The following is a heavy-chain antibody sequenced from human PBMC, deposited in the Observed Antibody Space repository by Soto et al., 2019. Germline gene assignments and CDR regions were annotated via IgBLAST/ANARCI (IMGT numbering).Heavy chain of an antibody. CDR2: IYYSGST. Sequence: SETLSLTCTVSGGSISSYYWSWIRQPPGKGLEWIGYIYYSGSTNYNPSLKCRVTISVDTSKNQFSLKLSSVTAADTAVYYCARDFHYWGQGTLVTVSS. V-gene: IGHV4-59*01. J-gene: IGHJ4*02. CDR3: ARDFHY. CDR1: GGSISSYY.